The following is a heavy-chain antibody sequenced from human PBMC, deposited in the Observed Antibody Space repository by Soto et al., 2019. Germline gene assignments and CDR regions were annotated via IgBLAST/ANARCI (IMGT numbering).Heavy chain of an antibody. J-gene: IGHJ6*02. CDR1: GGSISSSNW. V-gene: IGHV4-4*02. CDR3: ARDPGDGDYEGYYYYGMDV. CDR2: IYDSGST. D-gene: IGHD4-17*01. Sequence: QVQLQESGPGLVKPSGTLSLTCAVSGGSISSSNWWSWVRQPPGKGLEWIGEIYDSGSTNYNPSLKSRVTISVDKSKNQFSLQLSAVTAADTAVYYCARDPGDGDYEGYYYYGMDVWGQGTTVTVSS.